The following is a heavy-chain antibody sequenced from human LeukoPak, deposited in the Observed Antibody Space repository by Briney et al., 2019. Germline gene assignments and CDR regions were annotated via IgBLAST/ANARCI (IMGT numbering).Heavy chain of an antibody. CDR1: GGSISSKSHY. CDR2: ISDSGYT. Sequence: SETLSLTCTVSGGSISSKSHYWGWIRQPPGKELEWIGSISDSGYTYYNPSLKSRVTISIDTSKNQFSLKLSSVTAADTAVYYCARLIRSWYWFDPWGQGTLVTVSS. J-gene: IGHJ5*02. CDR3: ARLIRSWYWFDP. D-gene: IGHD6-19*01. V-gene: IGHV4-39*01.